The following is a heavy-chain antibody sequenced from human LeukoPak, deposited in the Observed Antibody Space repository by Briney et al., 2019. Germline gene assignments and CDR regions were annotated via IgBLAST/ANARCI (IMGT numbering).Heavy chain of an antibody. V-gene: IGHV4-34*01. CDR3: ARGHYDFWSGYYRGRRYFDY. J-gene: IGHJ4*02. D-gene: IGHD3-3*01. CDR2: INHSGST. CDR1: GGTFSGYY. Sequence: SGTLSLTCAVYGGTFSGYYWSWIRQPPGKGLEWIGEINHSGSTNYNPSLKSRVTISVDTSKNQFSLKLSSVTAADTAVYYCARGHYDFWSGYYRGRRYFDYWGQGTLVTVSS.